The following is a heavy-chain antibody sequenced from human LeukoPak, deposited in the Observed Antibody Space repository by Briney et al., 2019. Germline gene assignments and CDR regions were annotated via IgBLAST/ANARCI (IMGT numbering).Heavy chain of an antibody. V-gene: IGHV4-4*07. CDR2: IYTSGNTNYKPWGST. CDR3: ARVQGIVGAASYDAFDI. Sequence: SETLSLTCTVSGGSISYNYWTWIRQPAGKGLEWIGRIYTSGNTNYKPWGSTNYNPSLKSRVTMSVDTSKNQLSLQLSSVTAADTAVYYCARVQGIVGAASYDAFDIWGQGTMVTVSS. J-gene: IGHJ3*02. D-gene: IGHD1-26*01. CDR1: GGSISYNY.